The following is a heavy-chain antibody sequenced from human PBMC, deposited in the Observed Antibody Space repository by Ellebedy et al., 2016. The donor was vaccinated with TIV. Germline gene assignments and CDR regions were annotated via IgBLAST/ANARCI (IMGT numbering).Heavy chain of an antibody. CDR2: ISSSGRST. CDR3: AKDRDYFYDSSGFDY. Sequence: PGGSLRLSCAASGFTFNTYAMSWVRQAPGKGLEWVSAISSSGRSTYYADSVKGRFTISRDNSKNTLHLQMNSLRAEDTAVYYCAKDRDYFYDSSGFDYWGQGSLVTVSS. D-gene: IGHD3-22*01. CDR1: GFTFNTYA. J-gene: IGHJ4*02. V-gene: IGHV3-23*01.